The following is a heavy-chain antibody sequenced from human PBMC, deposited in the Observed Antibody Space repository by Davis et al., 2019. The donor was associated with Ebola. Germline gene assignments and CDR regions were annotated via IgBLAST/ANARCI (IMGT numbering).Heavy chain of an antibody. CDR1: GFTFSSYW. J-gene: IGHJ6*03. V-gene: IGHV3-7*01. CDR2: IKQDGSEK. CDR3: AREGLGVGHYYYWYMDV. D-gene: IGHD3-16*01. Sequence: GESLKISCAASGFTFSSYWMSWVRQAPGKGLEWVANIKQDGSEKYYVDSVKGRFTISRDNAKNSLYLQMNRLRAEDTAVYYCAREGLGVGHYYYWYMDVWGKGTTVIGSS.